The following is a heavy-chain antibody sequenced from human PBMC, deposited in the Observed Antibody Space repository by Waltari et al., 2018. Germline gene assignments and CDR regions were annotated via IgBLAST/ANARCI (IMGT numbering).Heavy chain of an antibody. CDR2: IYYSGST. D-gene: IGHD3-10*01. V-gene: IGHV4-59*01. Sequence: QVQLQESGPGLVKPSETLSLTCTVSGGSISSYYWSWIRQPPGKGLEWIGYIYYSGSTNYHPSLKSRVTISVDTSKNQFSLKLSSVTAADTAVYYCARHYYGSGSSIDYWGQGTLVTVSS. CDR1: GGSISSYY. CDR3: ARHYYGSGSSIDY. J-gene: IGHJ4*02.